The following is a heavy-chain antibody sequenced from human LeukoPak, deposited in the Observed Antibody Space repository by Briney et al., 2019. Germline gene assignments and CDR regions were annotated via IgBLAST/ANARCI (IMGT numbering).Heavy chain of an antibody. CDR2: IYYSGST. J-gene: IGHJ6*03. Sequence: SETLSLTCTVSGGSISSYYWSWIRQPPGKGLEWIGYIYYSGSTNYNHSLKSRVTISVDTSKNQFSLKLSSVTAADTAVYYCSRYSSLVYYGSGSYSYYYYMDVWGKGTTVTIS. V-gene: IGHV4-59*01. CDR1: GGSISSYY. D-gene: IGHD3-10*01. CDR3: SRYSSLVYYGSGSYSYYYYMDV.